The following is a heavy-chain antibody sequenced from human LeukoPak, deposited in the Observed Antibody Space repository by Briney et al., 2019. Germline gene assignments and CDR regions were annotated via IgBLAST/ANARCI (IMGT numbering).Heavy chain of an antibody. CDR3: ARDPRLGVWFGELFNWFDP. CDR1: GYTFTSYG. Sequence: GASVKVSCKASGYTFTSYGISWVRQAPGQGLEWMGWISAYNGNTNYAQKLQGRVTMTTDTSTSTAYMELRSLRSDDTAVYYCARDPRLGVWFGELFNWFDPWGQGTLVTVSS. D-gene: IGHD3-10*01. CDR2: ISAYNGNT. V-gene: IGHV1-18*01. J-gene: IGHJ5*02.